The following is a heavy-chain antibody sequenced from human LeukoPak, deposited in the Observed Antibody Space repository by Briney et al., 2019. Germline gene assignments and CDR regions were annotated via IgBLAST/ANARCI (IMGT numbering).Heavy chain of an antibody. CDR1: GGSVSSGSYY. Sequence: PSETLSLTCTVSGGSVSSGSYYWSWIRQPPGKGLEWIGYIYYSGSTNYNPSLKSRVTISVDTSKNQFSLKLSSVTAADTAVYYCARETGTLNIDYWGQGTLVTVSS. CDR3: ARETGTLNIDY. V-gene: IGHV4-61*01. CDR2: IYYSGST. J-gene: IGHJ4*02. D-gene: IGHD1-1*01.